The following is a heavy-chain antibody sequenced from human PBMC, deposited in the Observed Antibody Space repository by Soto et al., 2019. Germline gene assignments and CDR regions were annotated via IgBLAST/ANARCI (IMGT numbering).Heavy chain of an antibody. J-gene: IGHJ6*02. Sequence: ASVKVSCKASGYTFTGYYMHWVRQAPGQGLGWMGWINPNSGGTNYAQKFQGWVTMTRDTSISTAYMELSRLRSDDTAVYYCARETLYNSSSYDYYYYGMDVWG. CDR3: ARETLYNSSSYDYYYYGMDV. CDR2: INPNSGGT. V-gene: IGHV1-2*04. CDR1: GYTFTGYY. D-gene: IGHD6-13*01.